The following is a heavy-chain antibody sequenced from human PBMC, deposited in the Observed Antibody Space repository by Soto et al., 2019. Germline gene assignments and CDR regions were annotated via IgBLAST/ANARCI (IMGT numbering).Heavy chain of an antibody. Sequence: ASETLSLTCTVAGGSISSSSYYWAWIRQPPGKGLDWIGSVSYGGSTYHNPSLRSRVTISVDTSKSQFFLDLTSLTAADTAIYYCGRHRRETGTYAQPLDSSCKGTWVTAPQ. CDR3: GRHRRETGTYAQPLDS. J-gene: IGHJ4*02. CDR1: GGSISSSSYY. CDR2: VSYGGST. V-gene: IGHV4-39*01. D-gene: IGHD1-1*01.